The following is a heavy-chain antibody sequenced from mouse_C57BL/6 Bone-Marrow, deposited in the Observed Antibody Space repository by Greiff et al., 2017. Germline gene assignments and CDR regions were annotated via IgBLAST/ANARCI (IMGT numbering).Heavy chain of an antibody. CDR1: GYTFTSYG. Sequence: QVQLQQSGAELARPGASVKLSCKASGYTFTSYGISWVKQRTGQGLEWIGEIYPRSGNTYYNEKFKGKATLTADKSASTAYMELRSLTSDDSAVYFCARGYYGSSYRFAYWGQGTLVTVSA. D-gene: IGHD1-1*01. V-gene: IGHV1-81*01. J-gene: IGHJ3*01. CDR2: IYPRSGNT. CDR3: ARGYYGSSYRFAY.